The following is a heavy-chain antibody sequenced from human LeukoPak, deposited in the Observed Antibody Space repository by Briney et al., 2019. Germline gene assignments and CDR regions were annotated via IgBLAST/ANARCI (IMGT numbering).Heavy chain of an antibody. J-gene: IGHJ6*02. CDR1: GGSFSGYY. CDR2: INHSGST. D-gene: IGHD6-13*01. CDR3: ARGYPGSSSWYPYYYCGMDV. Sequence: PSETLSLTCAVYGGSFSGYYWSWIRQPPGKGLEWIGEINHSGSTNYNPSLKSRVTISVDTSKNQFSLKLSSVTAADTAVYYCARGYPGSSSWYPYYYCGMDVWGQGTTVTVSS. V-gene: IGHV4-34*01.